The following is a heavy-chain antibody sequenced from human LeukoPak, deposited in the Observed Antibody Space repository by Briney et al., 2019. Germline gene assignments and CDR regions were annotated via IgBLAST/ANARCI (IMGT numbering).Heavy chain of an antibody. Sequence: SETLSLTCAVYGGSFSDYYWSWIRQHPGKGLEWIGYIYYSGSTYYNPSLKSRVTISVDTSKNQFSLKLSSVTAADTAVYYCARDGDDYFDYWGQGTLVTVSS. J-gene: IGHJ4*02. V-gene: IGHV4-31*11. CDR2: IYYSGST. D-gene: IGHD7-27*01. CDR1: GGSFSDYY. CDR3: ARDGDDYFDY.